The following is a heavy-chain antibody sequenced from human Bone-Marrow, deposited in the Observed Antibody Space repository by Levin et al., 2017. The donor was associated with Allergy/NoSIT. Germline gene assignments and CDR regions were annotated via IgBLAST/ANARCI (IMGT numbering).Heavy chain of an antibody. Sequence: HPGGSLRLSCAASGFISSDYYIEWVRQAPGKGLEWVGRSRNKASSYSTEYAASVKGRFTISRDESKNSLHLQMNSLKTEDTAVYYCAIWRHHYDSSGYSNWGQGTLVTVSS. V-gene: IGHV3-72*01. CDR1: GFISSDYY. CDR3: AIWRHHYDSSGYSN. J-gene: IGHJ4*02. D-gene: IGHD3-22*01. CDR2: SRNKASSYST.